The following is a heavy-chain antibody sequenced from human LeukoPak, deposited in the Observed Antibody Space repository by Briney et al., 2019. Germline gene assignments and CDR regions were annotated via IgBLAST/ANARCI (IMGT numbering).Heavy chain of an antibody. CDR3: ARVPSGGPFDY. V-gene: IGHV1-18*01. CDR2: ISTYNGNT. J-gene: IGHJ4*02. Sequence: ASVKVSCKASGYTFTSYGISWVRQAPGQGLEWMGWISTYNGNTNYAQRLQGRVTMTTDTSTSTAYMELRSLTADDTAVYYCARVPSGGPFDYWGQGTLVTVSS. CDR1: GYTFTSYG. D-gene: IGHD2-15*01.